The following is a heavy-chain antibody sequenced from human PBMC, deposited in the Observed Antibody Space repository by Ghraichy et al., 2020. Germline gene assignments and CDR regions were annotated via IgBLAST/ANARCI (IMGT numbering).Heavy chain of an antibody. CDR2: IYRTGST. V-gene: IGHV4-38-2*02. J-gene: IGHJ4*02. CDR3: ARELVVAAQFDY. D-gene: IGHD2-15*01. CDR1: GYSISSGHY. Sequence: SETLSLTCAVSGYSISSGHYWGWIRQSPGKGLGWIGDIYRTGSTYYNPSLKSRVTISVDTSKNQFSLKVSSVTAADTAVYYCARELVVAAQFDYWGQGTLVTVSS.